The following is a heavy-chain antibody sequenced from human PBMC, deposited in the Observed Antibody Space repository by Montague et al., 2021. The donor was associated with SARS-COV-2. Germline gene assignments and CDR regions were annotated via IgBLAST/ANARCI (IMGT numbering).Heavy chain of an antibody. CDR1: GYNFRSYW. D-gene: IGHD5-24*01. CDR2: IYVGDSDA. Sequence: QSGAEVKKPGESLQISCKASGYNFRSYWIGWVRQMPGKGLEWMGRIYVGDSDARYSPSFQGRVTISADKSINTAYLQLRSLKASDTAMYYCARLEVATANYFDSWGQGTVVTVSS. V-gene: IGHV5-51*01. CDR3: ARLEVATANYFDS. J-gene: IGHJ4*02.